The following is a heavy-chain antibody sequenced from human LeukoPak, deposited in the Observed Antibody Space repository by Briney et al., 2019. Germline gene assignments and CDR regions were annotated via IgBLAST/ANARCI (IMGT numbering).Heavy chain of an antibody. D-gene: IGHD2/OR15-2a*01. CDR1: GYTFTSYD. Sequence: ASVKVSCKASGYTFTSYDINWVRQATGQGLERMGWMNPNSGNTGYAQKFQGRVTMTRNTSISTAYMELSSLRSDDTAVYYCARDNPPSTIPLRYWGQGTLVTVSS. CDR2: MNPNSGNT. J-gene: IGHJ4*02. V-gene: IGHV1-8*01. CDR3: ARDNPPSTIPLRY.